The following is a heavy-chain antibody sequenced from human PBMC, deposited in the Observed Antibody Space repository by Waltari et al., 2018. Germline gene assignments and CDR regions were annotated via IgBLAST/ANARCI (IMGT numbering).Heavy chain of an antibody. CDR2: IYTRGSP. Sequence: QVQLQESGPGLVKPSQTLSLTCTVSGGSISSGSYYWSWIRQPAGKGLEGIGRIYTRGSPNYNPSLKGRVTISVDTSKNQFSLKLSSVTAADTAVYYCARDTPLYDSSFIYYYYYMDVWGKGTTVTVSS. CDR3: ARDTPLYDSSFIYYYYYMDV. V-gene: IGHV4-61*02. D-gene: IGHD3-22*01. CDR1: GGSISSGSYY. J-gene: IGHJ6*03.